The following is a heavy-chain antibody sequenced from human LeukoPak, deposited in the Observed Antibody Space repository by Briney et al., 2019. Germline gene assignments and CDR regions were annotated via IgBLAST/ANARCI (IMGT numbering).Heavy chain of an antibody. CDR2: INSDGSST. J-gene: IGHJ4*02. CDR1: RFTFSSYW. CDR3: ARAGKYSGYDFDY. V-gene: IGHV3-74*01. D-gene: IGHD5-12*01. Sequence: GSLRLSCAPSRFTFSSYWMHWVRQAPGKGLVWVSRINSDGSSTSYADSVKGRFTISRDNAKNTLYLQMNSLRAEDTAVYYCARAGKYSGYDFDYWGQGTLVTVSS.